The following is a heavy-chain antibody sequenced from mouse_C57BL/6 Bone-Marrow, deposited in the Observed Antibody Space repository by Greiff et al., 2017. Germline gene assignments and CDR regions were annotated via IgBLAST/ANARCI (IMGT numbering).Heavy chain of an antibody. CDR3: ARGGYYDYDVPY. D-gene: IGHD2-4*01. CDR1: GFTFSSYG. Sequence: EVQLQESGGDLVKPGGSLKLSCAASGFTFSSYGLSWVRQTPDKRLEWVATISSGGSYTYYPDSVKGRFTISRDNAKNTLYLQMSSLKSEDTAMYYCARGGYYDYDVPYWGQGTSGTVSS. CDR2: ISSGGSYT. V-gene: IGHV5-6*01. J-gene: IGHJ4*01.